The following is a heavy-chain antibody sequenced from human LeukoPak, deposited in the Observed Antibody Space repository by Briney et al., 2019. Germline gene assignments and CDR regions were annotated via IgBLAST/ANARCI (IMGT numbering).Heavy chain of an antibody. V-gene: IGHV4-4*07. CDR1: GGSIGSGSISTYY. CDR2: IYTSGTT. CDR3: ARGAPSDY. Sequence: SETLSLTCTVSGGSIGSGSISTYYWSWVRQPAGKGLEWIGRIYTSGTTNYNPSLESRVTMSIDTSKNQFSLKLNSVTAADTAVYYCARGAPSDYWGQGTLVTVSS. J-gene: IGHJ4*02.